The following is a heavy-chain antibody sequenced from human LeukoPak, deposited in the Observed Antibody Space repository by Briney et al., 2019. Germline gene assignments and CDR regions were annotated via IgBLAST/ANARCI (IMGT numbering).Heavy chain of an antibody. CDR1: GYTFTGYY. CDR2: INPNSGGT. D-gene: IGHD5-24*01. CDR3: ARQRGDGYNYRWDY. J-gene: IGHJ4*02. V-gene: IGHV1-2*02. Sequence: ASVKVSCKASGYTFTGYYMHWVRQAPGQGLEWMGWINPNSGGTNYAQKFQGRVTMTRDTSISTAYMELSRLRSDDTAVYYCARQRGDGYNYRWDYWGQGTLVAVSS.